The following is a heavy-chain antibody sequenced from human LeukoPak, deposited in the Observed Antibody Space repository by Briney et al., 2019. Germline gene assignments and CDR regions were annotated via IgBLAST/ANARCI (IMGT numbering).Heavy chain of an antibody. D-gene: IGHD3-22*01. Sequence: GGSLRLSCAASGFTFSSYSMNWVRQAPGKGLEWVSYISSSSSTIYYADSVKGRFTISRDNAKNSLYLQMNSLRAEDTAVYYCAAYDSSGYYQRPFDYWGQGTLVTVSS. CDR2: ISSSSSTI. J-gene: IGHJ4*02. CDR3: AAYDSSGYYQRPFDY. CDR1: GFTFSSYS. V-gene: IGHV3-48*01.